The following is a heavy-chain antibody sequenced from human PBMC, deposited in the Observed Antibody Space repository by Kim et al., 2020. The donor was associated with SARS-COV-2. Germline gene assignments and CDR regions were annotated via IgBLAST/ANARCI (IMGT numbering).Heavy chain of an antibody. D-gene: IGHD5-12*01. J-gene: IGHJ6*03. CDR2: VYYSGST. Sequence: SETLSLTCSVSGGSISSSDYYWGWIRQPPGKGLEWIGSVYYSGSTYYNPSLKSRVTISVDTSKNQFSLKLSSVTASDTAVYYCARLPSGYAKYYYYYMDVWGKGTTVTVSS. V-gene: IGHV4-39*01. CDR3: ARLPSGYAKYYYYYMDV. CDR1: GGSISSSDYY.